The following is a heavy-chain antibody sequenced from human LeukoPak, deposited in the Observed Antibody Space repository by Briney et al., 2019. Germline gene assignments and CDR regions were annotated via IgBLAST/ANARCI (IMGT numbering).Heavy chain of an antibody. CDR1: GVSINGRY. CDR3: ARRWTVENTFDV. V-gene: IGHV4-4*07. CDR2: IYSSGST. J-gene: IGHJ3*01. D-gene: IGHD3/OR15-3a*01. Sequence: PSETLSLTCIVSGVSINGRYWGWIRQPAGKGLEWIGHIYSSGSTDYNPSLNSRVTMLVDTSANHFYLRLTSVTAADTALYYCARRWTVENTFDVWGQGTMVTVSS.